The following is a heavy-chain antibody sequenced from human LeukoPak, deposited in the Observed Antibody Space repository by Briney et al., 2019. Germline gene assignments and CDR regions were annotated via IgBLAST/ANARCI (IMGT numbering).Heavy chain of an antibody. V-gene: IGHV3-23*01. D-gene: IGHD6-6*01. CDR3: AKMYSSSERYYYYGMDV. Sequence: PGGSLRLSCAASGFTFSSYAMSWVRQAPGKGLEWVSAISGSGGSAYYADSVKGRFTISRDNSKNTLYLQMNSLRAEDTAVYYRAKMYSSSERYYYYGMDVWGQGTTVTVSS. CDR1: GFTFSSYA. CDR2: ISGSGGSA. J-gene: IGHJ6*02.